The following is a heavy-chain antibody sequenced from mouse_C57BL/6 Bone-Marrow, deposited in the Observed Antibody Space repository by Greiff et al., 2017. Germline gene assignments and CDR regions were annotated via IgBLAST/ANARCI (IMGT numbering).Heavy chain of an antibody. V-gene: IGHV1-81*01. Sequence: VQLKESGAELARPGASVKLSCKASGYTFTSYGISWVKQRTGQGLEWIGEIYPRSGNTYYNEKFKGKATLTADKSSSTAYMGLRSLTSEDSAVYFCARERTMVTTGCHYFDHWGQGTTLTVSS. CDR2: IYPRSGNT. J-gene: IGHJ2*01. CDR1: GYTFTSYG. D-gene: IGHD2-2*01. CDR3: ARERTMVTTGCHYFDH.